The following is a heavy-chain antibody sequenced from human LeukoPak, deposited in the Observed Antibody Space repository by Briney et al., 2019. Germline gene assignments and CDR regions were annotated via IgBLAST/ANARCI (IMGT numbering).Heavy chain of an antibody. D-gene: IGHD2-15*01. Sequence: GXXXRLSCAASGFTFSSYEMNWVRQAPGKGLEWVSYISSSGSTIYYADSVKGRFTISRDNGKNSLYLQMNSLRAEDTAVYYCASEGYDYGDYWGQGTLVTVSS. V-gene: IGHV3-48*03. CDR2: ISSSGSTI. CDR1: GFTFSSYE. CDR3: ASEGYDYGDY. J-gene: IGHJ4*02.